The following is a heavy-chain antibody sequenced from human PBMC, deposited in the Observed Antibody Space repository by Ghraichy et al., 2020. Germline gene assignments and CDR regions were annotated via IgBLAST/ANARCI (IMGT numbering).Heavy chain of an antibody. V-gene: IGHV4-31*03. Sequence: SQTLSLTCTVSGGSISSGGYYWSWIRQHPGKGLEWIGYIYYSGSTYYNPSLKSRVTISVDTSKNQFSLKLSSVTAADTAVYYCARDRGYSWGGGNYYYGMDVWGQGTTVTVSS. CDR2: IYYSGST. CDR1: GGSISSGGYY. CDR3: ARDRGYSWGGGNYYYGMDV. D-gene: IGHD5-18*01. J-gene: IGHJ6*02.